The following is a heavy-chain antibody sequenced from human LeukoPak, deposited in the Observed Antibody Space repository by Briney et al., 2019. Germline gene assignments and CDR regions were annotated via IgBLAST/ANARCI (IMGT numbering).Heavy chain of an antibody. CDR2: IYYSGST. V-gene: IGHV4-39*07. D-gene: IGHD3-22*01. J-gene: IGHJ4*02. CDR3: ARDRYYYDSSGYSYFDY. CDR1: GGSISSSSYY. Sequence: SETLSLTCTVSGGSISSSSYYWGWIRQPPGKGLEWIGSIYYSGSTYYNPSLKSRVTISVDTSKNQFSLKLSSVTAADTAVYYCARDRYYYDSSGYSYFDYWGQGTLVTVSS.